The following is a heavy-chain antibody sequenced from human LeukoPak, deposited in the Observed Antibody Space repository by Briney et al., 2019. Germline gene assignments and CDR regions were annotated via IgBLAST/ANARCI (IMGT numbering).Heavy chain of an antibody. V-gene: IGHV3-30*02. CDR3: AKLVGAIPSDY. Sequence: GGSLRLSXAASGFTFSSYGMHWVRQAPGKGLEWVSFIRYDGTKIYYADSVKGRFTISRDNSKNTLYLQLSSLRAEDTAVYYCAKLVGAIPSDYWGQGTLVTVSS. CDR2: IRYDGTKI. J-gene: IGHJ4*02. D-gene: IGHD1-26*01. CDR1: GFTFSSYG.